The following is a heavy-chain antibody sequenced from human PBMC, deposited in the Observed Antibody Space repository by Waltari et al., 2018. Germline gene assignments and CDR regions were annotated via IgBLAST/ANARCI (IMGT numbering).Heavy chain of an antibody. J-gene: IGHJ4*02. V-gene: IGHV4-61*02. Sequence: QVQLQESGPGLVQPSQTLSLTCTVSGGAISSGSYYWSWSRQPAGKGLEWIGRIYTSGSTNYNPSLKSRVTISVDTSKNQFSLKLSSVTAADTAVYYCARVGGVTGTAYYFDYWGQGTLVTVSS. CDR3: ARVGGVTGTAYYFDY. CDR1: GGAISSGSYY. D-gene: IGHD1-7*01. CDR2: IYTSGST.